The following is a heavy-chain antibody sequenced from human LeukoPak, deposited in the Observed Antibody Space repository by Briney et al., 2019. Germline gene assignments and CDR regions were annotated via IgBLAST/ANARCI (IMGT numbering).Heavy chain of an antibody. CDR1: GFTFSSLW. Sequence: GGSLRLSCVASGFTFSSLWMYWVRQAPGTGLVWVSSINSDGRDTRYADSVKGRFTISRDNAKNTVYLQMNSLRAEDTAVYYCARNHWSYVYYGMDVWGQGTTVTVSS. D-gene: IGHD1-7*01. V-gene: IGHV3-74*01. CDR2: INSDGRDT. CDR3: ARNHWSYVYYGMDV. J-gene: IGHJ6*02.